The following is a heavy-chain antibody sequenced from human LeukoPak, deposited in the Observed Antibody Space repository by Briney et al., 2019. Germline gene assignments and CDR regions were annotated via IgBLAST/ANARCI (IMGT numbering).Heavy chain of an antibody. D-gene: IGHD6-13*01. Sequence: GGPLRLSCAASGFTFSSYSMNWVRQAPGKGPEWVSSISSSSSYIYYADSVKGRFTISRDNAKNSLYLQMNSLRAEDTAVYYCARAVLSSSNNWGQGTLVTVSS. CDR1: GFTFSSYS. CDR2: ISSSSSYI. CDR3: ARAVLSSSNN. J-gene: IGHJ4*02. V-gene: IGHV3-21*01.